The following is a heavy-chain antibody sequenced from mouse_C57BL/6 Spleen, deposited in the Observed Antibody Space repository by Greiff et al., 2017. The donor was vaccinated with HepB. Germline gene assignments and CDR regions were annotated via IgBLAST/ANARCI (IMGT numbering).Heavy chain of an antibody. D-gene: IGHD1-1*01. CDR2: IYPGSGST. CDR3: ARGVTTVVAEAMDY. V-gene: IGHV1-55*01. J-gene: IGHJ4*01. Sequence: QVQLQQPGAELVKPGASVKMSCKASGYTFTSYWITWVKQRPGQGLEWIGDIYPGSGSTNYNEKFKSKATLTVDTSSSTAYMQLSSLTSEDSAVYYSARGVTTVVAEAMDYWGQGTSVTVSS. CDR1: GYTFTSYW.